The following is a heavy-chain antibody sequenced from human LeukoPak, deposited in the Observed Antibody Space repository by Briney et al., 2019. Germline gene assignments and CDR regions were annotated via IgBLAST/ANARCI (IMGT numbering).Heavy chain of an antibody. J-gene: IGHJ4*02. D-gene: IGHD2-21*01. Sequence: QPGGSLRLSCAASGFAFSSYWMSWVRQAPGKGLEWVANIKQDGSEKYYVDSVKGRFTISRDNAKNSLYLQMNSLRAEDTAVYYCAKDRYYCGGDCYSDFDYWGQGTLVTVSS. CDR3: AKDRYYCGGDCYSDFDY. CDR2: IKQDGSEK. V-gene: IGHV3-7*03. CDR1: GFAFSSYW.